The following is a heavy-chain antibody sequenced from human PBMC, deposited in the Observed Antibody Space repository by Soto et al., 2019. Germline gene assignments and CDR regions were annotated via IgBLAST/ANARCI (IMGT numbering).Heavy chain of an antibody. CDR2: ISPDGSTT. J-gene: IGHJ6*02. V-gene: IGHV3-74*01. CDR3: SSEHSGYDHGEYYYRGGGV. CDR1: GFSLDTYW. D-gene: IGHD5-12*01. Sequence: EVQLVESGGGLVQPGGSLRLSCAASGFSLDTYWMHWVRQIPGQGLIWVSRISPDGSTTSYADSVKGRFTISRDNAKTTLYLQLNSLRAEDTAVSYCSSEHSGYDHGEYYYRGGGVWGQGTTVPVSS.